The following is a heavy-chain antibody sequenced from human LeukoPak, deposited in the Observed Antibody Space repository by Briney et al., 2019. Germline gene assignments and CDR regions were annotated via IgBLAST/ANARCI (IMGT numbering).Heavy chain of an antibody. CDR2: ISGSGGST. V-gene: IGHV3-23*01. CDR1: RFTFGSYA. D-gene: IGHD1-26*01. Sequence: GGSLRLSCAASRFTFGSYAMSWVRQAPGKGLEWVSGISGSGGSTYYADSVKGRLTISRDNSKNTLYLQMNSLRAEDTAVYYRARDEWELLRAYWGQGTLVTVSS. J-gene: IGHJ4*02. CDR3: ARDEWELLRAY.